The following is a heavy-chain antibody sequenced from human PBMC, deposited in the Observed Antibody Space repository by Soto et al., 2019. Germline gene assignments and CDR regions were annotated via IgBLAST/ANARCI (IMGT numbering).Heavy chain of an antibody. V-gene: IGHV4-30-4*01. J-gene: IGHJ3*02. CDR3: ARGAFPELAFDI. Sequence: QVQLQESGPGLVKPSQTLSLTCTVSGGSISSGDYYWSWIRQPPGKGLEWIGYIYYSGSTYYNPSLKSRVTISLDTSENQFSLKLSSVTAADTAVYYCARGAFPELAFDIWGQGTMVTVSS. CDR2: IYYSGST. CDR1: GGSISSGDYY. D-gene: IGHD1-26*01.